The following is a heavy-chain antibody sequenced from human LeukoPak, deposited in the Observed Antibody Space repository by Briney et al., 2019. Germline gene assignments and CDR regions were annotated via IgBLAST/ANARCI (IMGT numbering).Heavy chain of an antibody. D-gene: IGHD1-20*01. J-gene: IGHJ4*02. CDR2: INHSGST. V-gene: IGHV4-34*01. CDR1: GGSFSGYY. CDR3: ARVVGNDNWSPLFFVC. Sequence: MASETLSLTCAVYGGSFSGYYWSWIRQPTGKGLEWIGEINHSGSTNYNPSLKSRVTISVDTSKNQFSLKLSSVTAADTAGYYCARVVGNDNWSPLFFVCWGQGTLVTVSS.